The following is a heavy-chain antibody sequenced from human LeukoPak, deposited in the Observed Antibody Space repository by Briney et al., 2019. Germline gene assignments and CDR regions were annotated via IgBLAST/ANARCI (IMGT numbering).Heavy chain of an antibody. CDR2: ITGDGAGT. J-gene: IGHJ6*02. CDR1: GFIFDDYA. Sequence: GGSLRLSCAASGFIFDDYAMHWVRQAPGKGLEWVSLITGDGAGTYYEDPVRGRFTISRDNIKNSLYLIMNSLRTEDTALYYCTKGRVATVGGAKYAMDVWGQGTTVTVPS. D-gene: IGHD5-12*01. V-gene: IGHV3-43*02. CDR3: TKGRVATVGGAKYAMDV.